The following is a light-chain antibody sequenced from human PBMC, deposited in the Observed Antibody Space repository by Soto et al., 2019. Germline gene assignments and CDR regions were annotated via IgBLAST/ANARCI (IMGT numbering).Light chain of an antibody. J-gene: IGLJ2*01. CDR2: QDS. Sequence: SYELTQPPSVSLSPGQTASITCSGDKLGDKYACWYQQKPGQSPVLVIYQDSKRPSGIPERFSGSNSGNTATLTISGTQAKDEADYYCQAWDSRTALFGGGTKLTVL. CDR3: QAWDSRTAL. CDR1: KLGDKY. V-gene: IGLV3-1*01.